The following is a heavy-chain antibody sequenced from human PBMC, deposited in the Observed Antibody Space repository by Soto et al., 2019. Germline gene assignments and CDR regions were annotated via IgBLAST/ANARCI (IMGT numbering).Heavy chain of an antibody. CDR2: IYYSGST. D-gene: IGHD1-1*01. V-gene: IGHV4-59*01. CDR3: ARDRLENWFDP. Sequence: QVQLQESGPGLVKPSETLSLTCTVSGGSISTYYWSWIRQPPGKGLEWIGYIYYSGSTNYNPSLKSRVTISLDTSKNQFSLKLSSVTAADTAVYYCARDRLENWFDPWGQGTLVTVSS. J-gene: IGHJ5*02. CDR1: GGSISTYY.